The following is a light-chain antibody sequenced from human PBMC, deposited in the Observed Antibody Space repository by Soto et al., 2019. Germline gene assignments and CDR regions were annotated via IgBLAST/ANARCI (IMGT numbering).Light chain of an antibody. Sequence: DIQMTQSPSTLSASVGDSVSITCRASQSIHIWLAWYQQKPGKAPKLLIYKASNLQNGVPSRFSGSGSGTDFTLTISSLQPDDFANYYCHQYSTSPLTFGGGTKVEIK. CDR2: KAS. CDR1: QSIHIW. CDR3: HQYSTSPLT. J-gene: IGKJ4*01. V-gene: IGKV1-5*03.